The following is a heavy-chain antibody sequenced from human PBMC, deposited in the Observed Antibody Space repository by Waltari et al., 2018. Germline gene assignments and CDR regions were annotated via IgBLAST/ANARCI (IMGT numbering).Heavy chain of an antibody. Sequence: QVQLQQWGAGLLKPSETLSLTCAVSGGSFRGYYWSWLRQPPGKGLAWLGEINHSGSTNYNPSLKSRVTISVDTSKNQFSLKLSSVTAADTAVYYCARAWISLILGATSAFDIWGQGTMVTVS. V-gene: IGHV4-34*01. J-gene: IGHJ3*02. D-gene: IGHD1-26*01. CDR1: GGSFRGYY. CDR3: ARAWISLILGATSAFDI. CDR2: INHSGST.